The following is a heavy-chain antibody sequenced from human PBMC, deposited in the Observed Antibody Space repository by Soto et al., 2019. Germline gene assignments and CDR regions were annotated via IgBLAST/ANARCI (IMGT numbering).Heavy chain of an antibody. D-gene: IGHD3-22*01. J-gene: IGHJ4*02. CDR1: GYTFVSYG. CDR2: ISPYNGNT. CDR3: ARDQYYFDSSGYYDF. V-gene: IGHV1-18*04. Sequence: QIQLVQSGAEVKKPGASVRVSCETSGYTFVSYGISWVRQAPGQGLEWMGWISPYNGNTNYAEKFKDRVTLTTVTSTDTAFLDLRSLTSDDTAVYFCARDQYYFDSSGYYDFWGQGTLVTVSS.